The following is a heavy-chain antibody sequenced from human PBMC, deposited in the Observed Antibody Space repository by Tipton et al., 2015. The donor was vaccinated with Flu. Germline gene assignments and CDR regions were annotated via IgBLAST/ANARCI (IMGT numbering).Heavy chain of an antibody. D-gene: IGHD2-2*01. Sequence: TLSLTCTVSGGSIGGYYWNWIRQPPGKGLEWIGYIYNSEYTKYSPSLKSRVTISVDTSKKQLSLQLRSVTAADTAVYYCARDPSLGMPDYFDSWGQGTLVTASS. J-gene: IGHJ4*02. CDR1: GGSIGGYY. CDR2: IYNSEYT. CDR3: ARDPSLGMPDYFDS. V-gene: IGHV4-59*12.